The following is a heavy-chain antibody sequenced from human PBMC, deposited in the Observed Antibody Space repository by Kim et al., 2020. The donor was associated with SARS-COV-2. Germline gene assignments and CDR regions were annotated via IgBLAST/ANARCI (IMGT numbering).Heavy chain of an antibody. CDR1: GFSFSSYG. V-gene: IGHV3-21*01. J-gene: IGHJ4*02. CDR2: ISSTSTYI. D-gene: IGHD3-9*01. CDR3: VSDSSTGYFDY. Sequence: GGSLRLSCAASGFSFSSYGMDWVRQAPGKGLEWVSSISSTSTYIHHADSVKGRFTVSRDNAKNSLYLQMNSLRAEDTAVYYCVSDSSTGYFDYWGQGTL.